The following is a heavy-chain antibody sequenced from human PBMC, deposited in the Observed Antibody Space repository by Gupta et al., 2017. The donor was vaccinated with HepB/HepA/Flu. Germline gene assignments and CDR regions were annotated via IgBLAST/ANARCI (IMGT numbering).Heavy chain of an antibody. V-gene: IGHV4-34*02. J-gene: IGHJ6*04. Sequence: QVQLRQWAARVCRPSVTLSLTCAVTGGSFDGYYWNWIRHSPEKGLEWIGAVKDSGSNNYNPSLKSRVSISIDTFGKQFFLQLTSLTAADSAIYYCARGFFFFFQMDVWGEGTPVTVSS. CDR1: GGSFDGYY. D-gene: IGHD3-3*01. CDR2: VKDSGSN. CDR3: ARGFFFFFQMDV.